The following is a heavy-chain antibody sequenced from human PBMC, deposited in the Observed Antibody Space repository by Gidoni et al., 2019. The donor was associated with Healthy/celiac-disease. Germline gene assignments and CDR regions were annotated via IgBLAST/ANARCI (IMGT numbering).Heavy chain of an antibody. D-gene: IGHD2-21*02. CDR3: TCTRGGDCYYVDY. V-gene: IGHV3-49*04. CDR2: IRSKAYGGTT. Sequence: EVQLVESGGGLVQPGRSLRLSCTASGFTFGDYAMSWVRQAPGKGLEWVGFIRSKAYGGTTEYAASVKGRFTISRDDSKSIAYLQMNSLKTEDTAVYYCTCTRGGDCYYVDYWGQGTLVTVSS. CDR1: GFTFGDYA. J-gene: IGHJ4*02.